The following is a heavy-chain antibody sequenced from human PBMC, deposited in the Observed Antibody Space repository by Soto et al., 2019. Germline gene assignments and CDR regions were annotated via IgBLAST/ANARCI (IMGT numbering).Heavy chain of an antibody. CDR3: ASSPYFIEIKVVPAAIPYSYGMDV. Sequence: AASVKISCKASGGTFSSYAISWVRQAPGQGLEWMGGIIPIFGTANYAQKFQGRVTITADESTSTAYMELSSLRSEDTAVYYCASSPYFIEIKVVPAAIPYSYGMDVWGQGTTVTVSS. J-gene: IGHJ6*02. CDR2: IIPIFGTA. D-gene: IGHD2-2*01. CDR1: GGTFSSYA. V-gene: IGHV1-69*13.